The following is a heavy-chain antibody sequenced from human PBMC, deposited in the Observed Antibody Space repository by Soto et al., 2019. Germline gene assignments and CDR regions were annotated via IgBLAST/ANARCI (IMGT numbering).Heavy chain of an antibody. CDR2: ISAYNGNT. CDR1: GYTFTNIG. Sequence: ASVKLSCKDSGYTFTNIGISWVRQAPKQGLEWMGWISAYNGNTKYAQKLQGRVTMTTDTSTSTAYMELRSLRSEDTAMYYCARVSRYFDWSLAYYYYGMDVWGQGTTVTVSS. V-gene: IGHV1-18*01. D-gene: IGHD3-9*01. J-gene: IGHJ6*02. CDR3: ARVSRYFDWSLAYYYYGMDV.